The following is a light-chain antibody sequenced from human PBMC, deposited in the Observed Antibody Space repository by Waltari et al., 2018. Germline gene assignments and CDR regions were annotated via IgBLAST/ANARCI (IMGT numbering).Light chain of an antibody. CDR2: GAS. Sequence: EIVLTQSPGPLSLSPGERATLSCRASQSASSSYFAWYQQKPGQAPRLLIYGASSRATGIPDRFSGSGSGTDFTLTISRLEPEDFAVYYCQQYGSSLRGAITFGQGTRLEIK. CDR3: QQYGSSLRGAIT. CDR1: QSASSSY. V-gene: IGKV3-20*01. J-gene: IGKJ5*01.